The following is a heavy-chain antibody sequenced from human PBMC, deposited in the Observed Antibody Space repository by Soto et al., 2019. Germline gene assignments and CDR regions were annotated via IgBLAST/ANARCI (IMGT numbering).Heavy chain of an antibody. CDR1: GFSLSTSGVG. CDR2: IYWDDDK. CDR3: AHRRDDIVVVPAAMSFDFDYMDV. Sequence: SGPTLVKPTQTLTLTCTFSGFSLSTSGVGVGWIRQPPGKALEWLALIYWDDDKRYSPSLKSRLTITKDTSKNQVVLTMTNMDPVDTATYYCAHRRDDIVVVPAAMSFDFDYMDVWGKGTTVTVSS. D-gene: IGHD2-2*01. J-gene: IGHJ6*03. V-gene: IGHV2-5*02.